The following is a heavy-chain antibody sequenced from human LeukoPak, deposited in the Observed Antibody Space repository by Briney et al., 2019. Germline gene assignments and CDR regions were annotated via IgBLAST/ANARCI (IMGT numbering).Heavy chain of an antibody. CDR2: ISSSSSYI. V-gene: IGHV3-21*01. CDR1: GFTFSSYS. Sequence: SGGSLRLSCAASGFTFSSYSMNWVRQAPGKGLEWVSSISSSSSYIYYADSVKGRFTISRDNAKNSLYLQMNSLRAEDTAVYYCARDPFYDSSGYYNYWGQGTLVTVSS. D-gene: IGHD3-22*01. J-gene: IGHJ4*02. CDR3: ARDPFYDSSGYYNY.